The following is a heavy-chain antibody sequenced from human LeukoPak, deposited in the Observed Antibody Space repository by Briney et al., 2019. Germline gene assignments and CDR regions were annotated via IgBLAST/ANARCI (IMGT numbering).Heavy chain of an antibody. V-gene: IGHV5-51*01. Sequence: GESLKISCKGSGYSFTSYWIGWVRQMPGKGLEWMGIIYPGDSDTRYSPSFQGQVTISADKSISTAYLQWSSLKASDTAMYYCARLSYSSGLTEGLDYWGQGTLVTVSS. J-gene: IGHJ4*02. CDR2: IYPGDSDT. CDR1: GYSFTSYW. D-gene: IGHD6-19*01. CDR3: ARLSYSSGLTEGLDY.